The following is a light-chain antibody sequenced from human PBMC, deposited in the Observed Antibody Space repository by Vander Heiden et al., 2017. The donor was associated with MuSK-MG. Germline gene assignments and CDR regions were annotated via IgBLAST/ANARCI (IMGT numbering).Light chain of an antibody. CDR3: QQDVSTPQT. Sequence: DIVMTQSPDSLAVSLGERATINCKSSQSGLYNSNNKNYLAWYQQKPGQPPKLLIYWASTRESGVPDRFSGSGSGTDFTLTISSLQAEDVAVYYCQQDVSTPQTFGQGTKVEIK. CDR1: QSGLYNSNNKNY. J-gene: IGKJ1*01. V-gene: IGKV4-1*01. CDR2: WAS.